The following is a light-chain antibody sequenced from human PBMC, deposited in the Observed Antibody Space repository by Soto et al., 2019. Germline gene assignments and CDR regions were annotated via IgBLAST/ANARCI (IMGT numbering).Light chain of an antibody. Sequence: QYALTQPASVSGSPGQSITISCTGTSSDVGGYSFVSWYQQHPGKAPKLMIYDVTNRPSGVSNRFSGSKSGNTASLTISGLQAEDEADYYCSSYTSSSTLVFGGGTKVTVL. V-gene: IGLV2-14*01. CDR1: SSDVGGYSF. CDR3: SSYTSSSTLV. J-gene: IGLJ2*01. CDR2: DVT.